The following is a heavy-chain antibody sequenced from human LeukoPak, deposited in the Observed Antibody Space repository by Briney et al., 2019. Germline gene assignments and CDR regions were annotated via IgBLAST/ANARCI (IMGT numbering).Heavy chain of an antibody. CDR1: GDSVSSNSAA. J-gene: IGHJ6*03. V-gene: IGHV6-1*01. CDR2: TYYRSKWYN. CDR3: ARDTQARKGRYYYYYYMDV. Sequence: SQTLSLTCAISGDSVSSNSAAWNWIRQSPSRGLEWLGRTYYRSKWYNDYAVSVKSRITINPDTSKNQFSLQLNSVTPEDTAVYYCARDTQARKGRYYYYYYMDVWGKGTTVTVSS.